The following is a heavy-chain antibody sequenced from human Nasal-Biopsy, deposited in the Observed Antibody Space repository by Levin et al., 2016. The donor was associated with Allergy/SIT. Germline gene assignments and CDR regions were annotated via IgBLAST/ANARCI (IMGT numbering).Heavy chain of an antibody. CDR3: AKTYYYAGSGYNAFDI. CDR1: GGSISSGSYY. Sequence: SETLSLTCSVSGGSISSGSYYWTWIRQPAGKGLEWIGRIFTSGTTNYNPSLQSRVTISLDMSKKQFSLKLTSVTAADTAVYYCAKTYYYAGSGYNAFDIWGQGTMVTVSS. CDR2: IFTSGTT. V-gene: IGHV4-61*02. D-gene: IGHD3-22*01. J-gene: IGHJ3*02.